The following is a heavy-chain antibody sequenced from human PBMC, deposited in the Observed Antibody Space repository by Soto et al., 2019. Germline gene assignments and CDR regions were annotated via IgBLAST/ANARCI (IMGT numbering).Heavy chain of an antibody. CDR2: ISYDGSNK. D-gene: IGHD5-18*01. Sequence: QVQLVESGGGVVQPGRSLRLSCAASGFTFSSYGMHWVRQAPGKGLEWVAVISYDGSNKYYADSGKGRFTISRDNSKNTMYLQMNSLRAEDTAVYYCAKGHSYGYARPWRFDYWGQGTLVTVSS. CDR3: AKGHSYGYARPWRFDY. CDR1: GFTFSSYG. J-gene: IGHJ4*02. V-gene: IGHV3-30*18.